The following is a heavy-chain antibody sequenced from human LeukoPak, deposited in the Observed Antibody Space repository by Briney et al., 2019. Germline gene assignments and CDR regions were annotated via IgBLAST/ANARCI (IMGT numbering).Heavy chain of an antibody. CDR1: GFTFNSYS. CDR3: AIGRDNVDY. Sequence: GGSLRLSCAASGFTFNSYSMSWVRQAPGKGLEWVSAISGSGGSTYYADSVRGQLSISRDNSKGTVSLQMNSLRVEDTAVYFCAIGRDNVDYWGQGTLVTVSS. CDR2: ISGSGGST. J-gene: IGHJ4*02. V-gene: IGHV3-23*01. D-gene: IGHD2-15*01.